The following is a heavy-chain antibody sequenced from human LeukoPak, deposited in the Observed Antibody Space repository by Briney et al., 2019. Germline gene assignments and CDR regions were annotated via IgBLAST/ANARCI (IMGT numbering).Heavy chain of an antibody. CDR1: GFTFSSYW. CDR3: ARDYEVLWFGEPNPDY. J-gene: IGHJ4*02. V-gene: IGHV3-7*01. Sequence: PGGSLRLSCAASGFTFSSYWMSWVRQAPGKGLEWVANIKQDGSEKYYVDSVKGRFTISRDNAKNSLYLQMNSLRAEDAAVYYCARDYEVLWFGEPNPDYWGQGTLVTVSS. CDR2: IKQDGSEK. D-gene: IGHD3-10*01.